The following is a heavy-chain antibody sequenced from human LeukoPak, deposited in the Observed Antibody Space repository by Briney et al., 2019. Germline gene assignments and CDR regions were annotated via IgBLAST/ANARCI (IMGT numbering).Heavy chain of an antibody. J-gene: IGHJ3*02. D-gene: IGHD3-10*01. CDR1: GGSISSSSYY. Sequence: SETLSLTCTVSGGSISSSSYYWGWIRQPPGKGLEWIGYIYYSGSTNYNPSLKSRVTISVDTSKNQFSLKLSSVTAADTAVYYCARDSGPYGLNAFDIWGQGTMVTVSS. V-gene: IGHV4-61*01. CDR2: IYYSGST. CDR3: ARDSGPYGLNAFDI.